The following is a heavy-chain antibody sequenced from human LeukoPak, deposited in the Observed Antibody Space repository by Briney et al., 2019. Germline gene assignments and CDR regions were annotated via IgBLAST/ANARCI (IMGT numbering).Heavy chain of an antibody. CDR3: ARDRSSSYTRDWFDP. V-gene: IGHV4-38-2*02. J-gene: IGHJ5*02. CDR1: GYSISSGYY. D-gene: IGHD6-13*01. Sequence: SEALSLTCAVSGYSISSGYYWSWIRQPAGKGLEWIGRIYNSESINYNPSLKSRVTMSIDTSKNQFSLKLKSVTAADTAVYYCARDRSSSYTRDWFDPWGQGALVTVSS. CDR2: IYNSESI.